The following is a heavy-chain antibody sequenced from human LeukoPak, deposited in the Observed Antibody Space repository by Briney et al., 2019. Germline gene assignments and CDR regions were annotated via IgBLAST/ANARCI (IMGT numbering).Heavy chain of an antibody. CDR2: ISSSSSYI. CDR1: GFTFSSYS. CDR3: ARDGVAAGGYWYFDL. J-gene: IGHJ2*01. Sequence: GGSLRLSCAASGFTFSSYSMNWVRQAPGKGLEWVSSISSSSSYIYYVDSVKGRFTISRDNAKNSLYLQMNSLRAEDTAVYYCARDGVAAGGYWYFDLWGRGTLVTVSS. D-gene: IGHD2-15*01. V-gene: IGHV3-21*01.